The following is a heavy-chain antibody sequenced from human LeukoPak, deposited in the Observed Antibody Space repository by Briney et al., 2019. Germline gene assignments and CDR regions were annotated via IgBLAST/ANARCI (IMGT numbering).Heavy chain of an antibody. CDR1: GFTFSNAW. CDR3: TTYDCGDYYFFYGMDV. Sequence: GGSLRLSCAASGFTFSNAWMSWVRQVPGKGLEWVGRIKRKTDGGTIDYGAAVKGRFTITRDDSKNTLYLLIDSLKSEDTAVYYCTTYDCGDYYFFYGMDVWGQGTTVTVSS. J-gene: IGHJ6*02. CDR2: IKRKTDGGTI. D-gene: IGHD4-17*01. V-gene: IGHV3-15*01.